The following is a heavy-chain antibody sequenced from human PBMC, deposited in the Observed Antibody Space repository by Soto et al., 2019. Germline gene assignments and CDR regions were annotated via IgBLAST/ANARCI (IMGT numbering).Heavy chain of an antibody. D-gene: IGHD6-19*01. Sequence: KTSETLSLTCTVSGGSISSYYWSWIRQPAGKGLEWIGRIYTSGSTNYNPSLKSRVTMSVDTSKNQFSLKLSSVTAADTAVYYCARDMGSRRAVARWQTGMVVWGQGTTVTVT. J-gene: IGHJ6*02. CDR2: IYTSGST. V-gene: IGHV4-4*07. CDR3: ARDMGSRRAVARWQTGMVV. CDR1: GGSISSYY.